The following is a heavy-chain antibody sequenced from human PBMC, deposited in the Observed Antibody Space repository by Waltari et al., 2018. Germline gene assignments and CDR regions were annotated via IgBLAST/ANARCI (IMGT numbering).Heavy chain of an antibody. CDR2: IYYSGST. Sequence: QLQLQESGPGLVKPSETLSLACTVSGGSISSSSYYWGWIRQPPGKGLEWIGSIYYSGSTYYTPSLKSRVTISVDTSKNQFSLKLSSVTAADTAVYYCARDGVVPYWYFDLWGRGTLVTVSS. CDR3: ARDGVVPYWYFDL. J-gene: IGHJ2*01. D-gene: IGHD3-3*01. V-gene: IGHV4-39*07. CDR1: GGSISSSSYY.